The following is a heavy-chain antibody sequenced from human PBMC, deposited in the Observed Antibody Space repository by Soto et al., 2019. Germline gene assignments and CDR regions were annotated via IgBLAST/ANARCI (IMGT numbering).Heavy chain of an antibody. D-gene: IGHD2-8*01. CDR1: GGSFSGYY. J-gene: IGHJ6*02. V-gene: IGHV4-34*01. Sequence: PSETLSLTCAVYGGSFSGYYWSWIRQPPGKGLEWIGEINHSGSTNYNPSLKSRVTISVDTSKNQFSLKLSSVTAADTAVYYCARGSKNRVRSWPPYYYGMDVWGQGTTMTV. CDR3: ARGSKNRVRSWPPYYYGMDV. CDR2: INHSGST.